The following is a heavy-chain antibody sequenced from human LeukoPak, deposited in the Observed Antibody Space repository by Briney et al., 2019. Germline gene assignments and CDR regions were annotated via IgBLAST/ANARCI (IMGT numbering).Heavy chain of an antibody. CDR3: ARDWYSTASDP. D-gene: IGHD2-21*01. Sequence: GASVKVSCKASGHTFTGYYMQWVRQAPGHGLEWMGWINPNSDGSKLAQRFQGRVTLTWDTSLNTANMEMTSLRSDDTAVYYCARDWYSTASDPWGQGTLVTVSS. CDR1: GHTFTGYY. CDR2: INPNSDGS. J-gene: IGHJ5*02. V-gene: IGHV1-2*02.